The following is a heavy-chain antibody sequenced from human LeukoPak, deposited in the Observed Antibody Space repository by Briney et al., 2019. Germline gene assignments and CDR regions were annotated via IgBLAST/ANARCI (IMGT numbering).Heavy chain of an antibody. D-gene: IGHD5-18*01. J-gene: IGHJ4*02. V-gene: IGHV3-21*01. CDR1: GFIFSSYA. CDR2: ISSSSSYI. Sequence: GGSLRLSCAASGFIFSSYAMNWVRQAPGKGLEWVSSISSSSSYIYYADSVKGRFTISRDNAKNSLYLQMNSLRAEDTAVYYCARDRDTAMDHWGQGTLVTVSS. CDR3: ARDRDTAMDH.